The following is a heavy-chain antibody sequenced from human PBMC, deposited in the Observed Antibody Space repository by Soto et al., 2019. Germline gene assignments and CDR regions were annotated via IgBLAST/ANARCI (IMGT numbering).Heavy chain of an antibody. J-gene: IGHJ5*02. CDR3: AKGEWLRLRFPSWFDP. Sequence: EVQLVESGGGLVQPGRSLRLSCAASGFTFDDYAMHWVRQAPGKGLEWVSGISWNSGSIGYADSVKGRFTISRDNAKNSLYLQMNSLRAEDTALYYCAKGEWLRLRFPSWFDPWGQGTLVTVSS. CDR2: ISWNSGSI. CDR1: GFTFDDYA. V-gene: IGHV3-9*01. D-gene: IGHD5-12*01.